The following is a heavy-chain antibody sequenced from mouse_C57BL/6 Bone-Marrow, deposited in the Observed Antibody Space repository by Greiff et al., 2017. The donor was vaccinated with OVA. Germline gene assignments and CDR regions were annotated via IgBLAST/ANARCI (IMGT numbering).Heavy chain of an antibody. Sequence: EVQGVESGGGLVQPGGSLSLSCAASGFTFTDYYMSWVRQPPGKALEWLGFIRNKANGYTTEYSASVKGRFTISRDNSQNILYLQMNALGAEDSATYNCARWPYYFDDWGQGTTLTVSS. CDR1: GFTFTDYY. CDR3: ARWPYYFDD. J-gene: IGHJ2*01. V-gene: IGHV7-3*01. CDR2: IRNKANGYTT.